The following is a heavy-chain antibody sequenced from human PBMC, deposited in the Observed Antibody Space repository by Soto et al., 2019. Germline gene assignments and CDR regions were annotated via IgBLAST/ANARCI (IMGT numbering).Heavy chain of an antibody. CDR2: INPNSGGT. CDR1: GYTFTGYY. D-gene: IGHD3-10*01. J-gene: IGHJ5*02. Sequence: ASVKVFCKASGYTFTGYYMHWVRQAPGQGLEWMGWINPNSGGTNYAQKFQGRVTMTRDTSISTAYMELSRLRSDDTAVYYCARVLAPLYYGSVDPWGQGTLVTVSS. V-gene: IGHV1-2*02. CDR3: ARVLAPLYYGSVDP.